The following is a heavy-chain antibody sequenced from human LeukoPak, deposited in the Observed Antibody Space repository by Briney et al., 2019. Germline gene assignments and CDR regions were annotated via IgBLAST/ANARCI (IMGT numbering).Heavy chain of an antibody. CDR3: AKGSSWLDIDY. CDR1: GFTFDDYA. D-gene: IGHD6-13*01. V-gene: IGHV3-9*01. J-gene: IGHJ4*02. CDR2: ISWNSGSI. Sequence: GGSLRLSCAASGFTFDDYAMHWVRQAPGKGLEWVSGISWNSGSIGYADSVKGRFTISRDNAKSSLYLQMNSLRAEDTALYYCAKGSSWLDIDYWGQGTLVTVSS.